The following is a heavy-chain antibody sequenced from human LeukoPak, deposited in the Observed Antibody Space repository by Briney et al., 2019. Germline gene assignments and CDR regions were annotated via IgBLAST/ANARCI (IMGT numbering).Heavy chain of an antibody. J-gene: IGHJ4*02. CDR1: GFTFRDYY. D-gene: IGHD3-10*01. CDR2: ISNTDDTI. CDR3: ARASPGTPQY. V-gene: IGHV3-11*01. Sequence: GGSLRLSCAASGFTFRDYYMTWIRQAPGKGLEWVAYISNTDDTIYYGDSVKGRFTMSRDNAKGLLYLQMNSLRVEDTAVYYCARASPGTPQYWGQGTLVTVSS.